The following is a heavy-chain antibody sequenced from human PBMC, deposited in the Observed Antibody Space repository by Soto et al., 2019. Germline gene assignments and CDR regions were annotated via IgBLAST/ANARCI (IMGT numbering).Heavy chain of an antibody. V-gene: IGHV3-21*01. CDR3: AGAVPADNYYYYYYAMDV. CDR1: DFTFSSYT. D-gene: IGHD2-2*01. J-gene: IGHJ6*04. Sequence: WGSLGISCAASDFTFSSYTMSWVRQAPGMGLEWVSSISSSSSYIYYADSVKGRFTISRDNAKNSLYLQMTSLRAEDTAVYYCAGAVPADNYYYYYYAMDVWGKGNTVTSPQ. CDR2: ISSSSSYI.